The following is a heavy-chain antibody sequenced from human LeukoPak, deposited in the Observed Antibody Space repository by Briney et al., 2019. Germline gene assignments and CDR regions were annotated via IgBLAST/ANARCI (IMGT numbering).Heavy chain of an antibody. Sequence: SETLSLTCTVSGGSISSDYWSWIRQPAGKGLEWIGRIFTSGSTSYNPSLKSRVTISVDTSKNQFSLKLSSVTAADTAVYYCARGTYYYGSGSYYRYWGQGTLVTVSS. V-gene: IGHV4-4*07. CDR3: ARGTYYYGSGSYYRY. J-gene: IGHJ4*02. D-gene: IGHD3-10*01. CDR1: GGSISSDY. CDR2: IFTSGST.